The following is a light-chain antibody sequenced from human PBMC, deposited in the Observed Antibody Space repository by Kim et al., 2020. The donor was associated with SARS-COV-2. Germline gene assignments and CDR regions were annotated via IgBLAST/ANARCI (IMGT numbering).Light chain of an antibody. Sequence: DTTSCYDSSANHRSNTVNWHHHLQGTAPQLLIYSDKRRPSGVPARFSGSKSGTSAFLAISGLQSADEADYYCAAWDDSLNGQVVFGGGTQLTVL. CDR2: SDK. J-gene: IGLJ2*01. V-gene: IGLV1-44*01. CDR3: AAWDDSLNGQVV. CDR1: SANHRSNT.